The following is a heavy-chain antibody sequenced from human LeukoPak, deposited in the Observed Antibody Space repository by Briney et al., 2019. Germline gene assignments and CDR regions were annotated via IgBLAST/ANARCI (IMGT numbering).Heavy chain of an antibody. CDR2: INPNSGGT. J-gene: IGHJ4*02. Sequence: GASVKVSCKASGYTFTGYYMHWLRQAPGQGLEWMGWINPNSGGTNYAQKFQGRVTMTRDTSISSAYMELSRLRSDDTAVYYCARPYCSSTSCLTFDYWGQGTLVTVSS. D-gene: IGHD2-2*01. CDR1: GYTFTGYY. CDR3: ARPYCSSTSCLTFDY. V-gene: IGHV1-2*02.